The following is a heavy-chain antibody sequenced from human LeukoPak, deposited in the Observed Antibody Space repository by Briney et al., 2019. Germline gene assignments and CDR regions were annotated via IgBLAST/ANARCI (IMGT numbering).Heavy chain of an antibody. V-gene: IGHV3-21*01. J-gene: IGHJ4*02. CDR1: GFTFSSYS. CDR3: ARDHCTNGVCYDSLDY. D-gene: IGHD2-8*01. CDR2: ISSSSSYI. Sequence: GGSLRLSCAASGFTFSSYSMNWVRQAPGKGLEWVSSISSSSSYIYYADSVKGRFTISRDNAKNPLYLQMNSLRAEDTAVYYCARDHCTNGVCYDSLDYWGQGTLVTVSS.